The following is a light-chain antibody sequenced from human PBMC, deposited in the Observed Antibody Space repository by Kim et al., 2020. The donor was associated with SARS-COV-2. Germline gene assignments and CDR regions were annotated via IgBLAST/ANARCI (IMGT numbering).Light chain of an antibody. CDR1: SLSSYY. CDR3: NSRDSSGNHLV. Sequence: SSELTQDPALSVALGQTVRITCQGDSLSSYYAGWYQQKPGQAPVLVIYGKNNRPSGIPDRFSGSSSGNTASLTITGAQAEDEADYYCNSRDSSGNHLVFGGGTQLTVL. V-gene: IGLV3-19*01. J-gene: IGLJ3*02. CDR2: GKN.